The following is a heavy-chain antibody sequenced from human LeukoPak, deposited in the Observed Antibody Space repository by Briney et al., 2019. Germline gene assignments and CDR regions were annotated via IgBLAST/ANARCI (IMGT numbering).Heavy chain of an antibody. CDR2: ISSSSSYI. D-gene: IGHD5-12*01. V-gene: IGHV3-21*01. Sequence: NSGGSLRLSCAASGFTFSSYSMNWVRQAPGKGLEWVSSISSSSSYIYYANSVKGRFTISRDNAKNTLYLQMNSLRAEDTAVYYCAKDFSYDRGYTVYWGQGTLVTVSS. CDR3: AKDFSYDRGYTVY. CDR1: GFTFSSYS. J-gene: IGHJ4*02.